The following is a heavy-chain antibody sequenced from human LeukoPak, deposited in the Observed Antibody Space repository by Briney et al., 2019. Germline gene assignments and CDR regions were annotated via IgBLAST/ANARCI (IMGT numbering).Heavy chain of an antibody. CDR1: GYTFTGYY. D-gene: IGHD3-3*01. Sequence: ASVKVSCKASGYTFTGYYMHWVRQAPGQGLEWMGIINPSGGSTSYAQKFQGRVTMTRDMSTSTVYMELSSLRSEDTAVYYCARDRGGLEWLLLFDYWGQGTLVTVSS. CDR3: ARDRGGLEWLLLFDY. V-gene: IGHV1-46*01. J-gene: IGHJ4*02. CDR2: INPSGGST.